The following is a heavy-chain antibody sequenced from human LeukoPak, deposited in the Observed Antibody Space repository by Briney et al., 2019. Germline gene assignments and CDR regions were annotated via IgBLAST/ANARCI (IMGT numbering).Heavy chain of an antibody. CDR3: ARGPSAFDY. CDR2: INHSGST. J-gene: IGHJ4*02. V-gene: IGHV4-34*01. Sequence: SETLSLTCAVYGGSFSGYYWSWIRQPPGKGLEWIGEINHSGSTNYNPSLKSRVTISVDTSKNQFSLKLSSVTAADTAAYYCARGPSAFDYWGQGTLVTVSS. CDR1: GGSFSGYY.